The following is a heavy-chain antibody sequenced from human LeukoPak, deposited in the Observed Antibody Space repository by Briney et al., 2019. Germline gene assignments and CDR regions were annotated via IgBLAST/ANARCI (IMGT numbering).Heavy chain of an antibody. CDR2: INSDGSST. CDR3: VSPYTSTRNALDM. Sequence: PGGSLRLSCEASGFTFSSYWMHWVRQAPGKGLVWVSRINSDGSSTTYADSVKGRFIISRDNAKNTLFLEMNSLRAEDTAVYYCVSPYTSTRNALDMWGQGTMVTVSS. V-gene: IGHV3-74*03. CDR1: GFTFSSYW. D-gene: IGHD6-13*01. J-gene: IGHJ3*02.